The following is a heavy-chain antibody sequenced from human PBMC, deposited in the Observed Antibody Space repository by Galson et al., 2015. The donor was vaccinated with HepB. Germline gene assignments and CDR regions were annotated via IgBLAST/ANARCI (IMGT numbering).Heavy chain of an antibody. CDR1: GGSFSGYY. CDR3: ARRRYDYIWGSYRKLSWFDP. V-gene: IGHV4-34*01. CDR2: INHSGST. D-gene: IGHD3-16*02. Sequence: ETLSLTCAVYGGSFSGYYWSWIRQPPGKGLEWIGEINHSGSTNYNPSLKSRVTISVDTSKNQFSLKLSSVTAADTAVYYCARRRYDYIWGSYRKLSWFDPWGQGTLVTVSS. J-gene: IGHJ5*02.